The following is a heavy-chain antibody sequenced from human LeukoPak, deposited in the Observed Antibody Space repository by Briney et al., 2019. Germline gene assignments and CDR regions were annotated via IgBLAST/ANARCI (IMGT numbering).Heavy chain of an antibody. J-gene: IGHJ6*03. V-gene: IGHV1-69*05. CDR3: ARDSPIVVVPAANYYMDV. Sequence: SVKVSCKASGGTFSSYAISWVRQAPGQGLEWMGGIIPIFGTANYAQKFQGRVTITTDESTSTAYMELSSLRSEDTAVYYCARDSPIVVVPAANYYMDVWAKGTTVTVSS. D-gene: IGHD2-2*01. CDR1: GGTFSSYA. CDR2: IIPIFGTA.